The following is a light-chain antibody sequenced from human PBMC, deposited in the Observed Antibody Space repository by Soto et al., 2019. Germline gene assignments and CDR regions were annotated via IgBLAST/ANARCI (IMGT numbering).Light chain of an antibody. V-gene: IGLV2-8*01. J-gene: IGLJ3*02. Sequence: QSALAQPTSVSGSPGQSIAISCTGTSSDVGGYNYVSWYQQYPGKAPKLMIYEVSKRPSGVPDRFSGSKSGNTASLTVSGLQAEDEADYYCSSYAGSNIWVFGGGTKLTV. CDR1: SSDVGGYNY. CDR3: SSYAGSNIWV. CDR2: EVS.